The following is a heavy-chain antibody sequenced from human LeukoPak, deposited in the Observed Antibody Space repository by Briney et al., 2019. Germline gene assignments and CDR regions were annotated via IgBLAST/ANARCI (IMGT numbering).Heavy chain of an antibody. CDR2: IYHSGST. Sequence: PSETLSLTCTVSGYSISSGYYWGWIRQPPGKGLEWIGSIYHSGSTYYNPSLKSRVTISVDTSKNQFSLKLSSVTAADTAVYYCASLSGSYYVADYWGQGTLVTVSS. CDR1: GYSISSGYY. D-gene: IGHD1-26*01. J-gene: IGHJ4*02. CDR3: ASLSGSYYVADY. V-gene: IGHV4-38-2*02.